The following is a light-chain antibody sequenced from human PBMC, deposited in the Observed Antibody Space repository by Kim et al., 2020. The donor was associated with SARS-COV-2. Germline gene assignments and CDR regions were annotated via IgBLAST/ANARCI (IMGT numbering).Light chain of an antibody. V-gene: IGKV3-11*01. CDR1: PIVATH. J-gene: IGKJ4*01. CDR2: DAS. CDR3: HQRNSWPPAVT. Sequence: PGDGAPPSRGASPIVATHSAWNRKMPGQPPRLFVYDASNRATGVPDRFSGSGSGTYFTLTISSLEPEDFSIYYCHQRNSWPPAVTFGGGTKLEI.